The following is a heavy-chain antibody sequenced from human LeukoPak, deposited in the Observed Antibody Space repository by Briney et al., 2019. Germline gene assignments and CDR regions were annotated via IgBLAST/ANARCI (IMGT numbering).Heavy chain of an antibody. J-gene: IGHJ4*02. CDR3: ARRRTYGSGGSFDY. CDR2: IYTSGST. CDR1: GYSIGNYY. Sequence: SETLSLTCTVSGYSIGNYYWSWIRQPPGKGLEWIGYIYTSGSTNYNPSLKSRVTISVDTSKSQFSLKLSSVTAADTAVYYCARRRTYGSGGSFDYWGQGTLVTASS. D-gene: IGHD3-16*01. V-gene: IGHV4-4*09.